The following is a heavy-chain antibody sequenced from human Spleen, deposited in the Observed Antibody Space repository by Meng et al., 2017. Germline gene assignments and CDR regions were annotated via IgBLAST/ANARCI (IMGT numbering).Heavy chain of an antibody. CDR2: MNRDGSIT. Sequence: VQPVESGGGVVQPGRSLRLSCAASGFTFSNYGTHWVRQVPGEGLQWVSRMNRDGSITNYAVSVRGRFTISRDNAKNTVYLQMSGLRDEDTAVYYCVRDFGGWSDFWGQGTLVTVSS. CDR3: VRDFGGWSDF. V-gene: IGHV3-74*01. D-gene: IGHD3-3*01. J-gene: IGHJ5*01. CDR1: GFTFSNYG.